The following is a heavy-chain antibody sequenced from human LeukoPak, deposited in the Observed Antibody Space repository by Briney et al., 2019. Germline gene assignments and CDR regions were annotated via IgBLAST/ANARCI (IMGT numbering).Heavy chain of an antibody. Sequence: ASVNDTCKASGYTFTDYYMHWVRPAPGQGLEWMGWINPNNGGPTYALNFQGRVTMTRDTSISTVYMELRRLRSDDSAIYYCTRDHCSFANCYEDSYHGMDVWGQGTTITVSS. CDR3: TRDHCSFANCYEDSYHGMDV. D-gene: IGHD2-2*01. V-gene: IGHV1-2*02. CDR1: GYTFTDYY. J-gene: IGHJ6*02. CDR2: INPNNGGP.